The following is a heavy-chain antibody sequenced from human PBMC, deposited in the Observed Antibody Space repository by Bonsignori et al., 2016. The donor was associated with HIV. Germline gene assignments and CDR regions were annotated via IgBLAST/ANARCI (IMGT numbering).Heavy chain of an antibody. Sequence: WIRQPPGKGLEWIGYIYYSGTTNYNPPLKSRVTMSVDTSKNQVSLKLSSVTAADTAVYYCARLYSSTSPYRYDYHYYMDVWGKGTTVTVSS. CDR3: ARLYSSTSPYRYDYHYYMDV. V-gene: IGHV4-59*01. J-gene: IGHJ6*03. D-gene: IGHD6-19*01. CDR2: IYYSGTT.